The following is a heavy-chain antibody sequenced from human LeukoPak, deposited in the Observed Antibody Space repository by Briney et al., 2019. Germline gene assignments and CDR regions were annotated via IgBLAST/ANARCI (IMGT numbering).Heavy chain of an antibody. D-gene: IGHD5-18*01. J-gene: IGHJ4*02. V-gene: IGHV3-21*01. CDR3: ARGGYSSGYRDY. CDR2: ISSSSSYI. Sequence: GGSLRLSCAASGFTFSSYSMNWVRQAPGKGLEWVSSISSSSSYIYYADSVKGRFTISRDNAKNSLYLQMNSLRAEDTAVYYCARGGYSSGYRDYWGQGTLVTVSS. CDR1: GFTFSSYS.